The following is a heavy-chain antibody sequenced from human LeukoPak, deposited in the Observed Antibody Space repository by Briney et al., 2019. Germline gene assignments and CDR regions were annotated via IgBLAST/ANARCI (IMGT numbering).Heavy chain of an antibody. CDR3: ARDPDYYDSSGYYQGAFDI. Sequence: PSETLSLTCAVSGYSISSGYYWGWIRQPPGKGLEWIGSIYHSGSTYYNPSLKSRVTISVDTSKNQFSLKLSSVIAADTAVYYCARDPDYYDSSGYYQGAFDIWGQGTMVTVSS. J-gene: IGHJ3*02. D-gene: IGHD3-22*01. CDR2: IYHSGST. V-gene: IGHV4-38-2*02. CDR1: GYSISSGYY.